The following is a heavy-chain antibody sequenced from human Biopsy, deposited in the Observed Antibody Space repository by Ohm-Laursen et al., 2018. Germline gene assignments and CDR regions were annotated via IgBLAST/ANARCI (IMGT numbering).Heavy chain of an antibody. CDR2: LYTSGDT. J-gene: IGHJ5*02. V-gene: IGHV4-4*07. CDR3: ARHPTGFWFDP. Sequence: SDTLSLTCTVSSGLISNYYWSWIRQPAGKGLEWIGRLYTSGDTNYNPSLKSRVTISVDTSKNQFSLNLSSVTGADTAVYYCARHPTGFWFDPWGQGTLVTVSS. CDR1: SGLISNYY.